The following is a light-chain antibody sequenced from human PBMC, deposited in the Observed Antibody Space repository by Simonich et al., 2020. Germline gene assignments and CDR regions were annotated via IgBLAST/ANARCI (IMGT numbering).Light chain of an antibody. Sequence: DIQMTQSPSSLSASVGDRVTITCRASQSISSYLNLYQQKPGKAPKLLSYAASSLQRGVPSRFSGSGSGTDFTLTISSLQPEDFATYNCQQSYSTPYTFGQGTKLEIK. V-gene: IGKV1-39*01. CDR3: QQSYSTPYT. CDR1: QSISSY. CDR2: AAS. J-gene: IGKJ2*01.